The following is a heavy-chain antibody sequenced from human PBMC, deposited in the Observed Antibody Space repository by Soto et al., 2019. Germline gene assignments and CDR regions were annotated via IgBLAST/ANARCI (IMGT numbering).Heavy chain of an antibody. CDR2: ISSRSDYI. V-gene: IGHV3-21*04. J-gene: IGHJ6*02. D-gene: IGHD1-1*01. CDR3: ARDRASDRRTKNNNSYYGVDV. Sequence: EVQLVESGGGLVKPGGSLRLSCAASTFTFSSYTMHWVRQAPGKGLEWVSTISSRSDYIYYADSVKGRFTISRDNAKNSRSLQMNSRRAEDTDVYYCARDRASDRRTKNNNSYYGVDVWGQGTTVTVSS. CDR1: TFTFSSYT.